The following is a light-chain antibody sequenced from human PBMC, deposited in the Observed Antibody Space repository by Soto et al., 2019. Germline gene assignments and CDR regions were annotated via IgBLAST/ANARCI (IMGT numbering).Light chain of an antibody. J-gene: IGKJ2*01. CDR2: DAS. CDR1: QSVSSY. CDR3: QQRFNWPRFT. V-gene: IGKV3-11*01. Sequence: EIVLTQSPATLSFSPGERATLSCRASQSVSSYLAWYQQKPGQAPTLLIYDASNRATGIPARFSGGGSGTDFTLTISSLDPEDFAVYYCQQRFNWPRFTFGQGTKLAIK.